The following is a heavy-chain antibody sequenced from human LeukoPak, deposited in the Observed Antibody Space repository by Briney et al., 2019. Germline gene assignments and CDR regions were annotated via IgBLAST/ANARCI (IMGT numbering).Heavy chain of an antibody. V-gene: IGHV3-21*01. Sequence: GGSLRLSCAASGFTFSSYSMNWVRQAPGKGLEWVSSISSSSSYIYYADSVKGRFTISRDNAKNSLYLQMNSLRAEDTAVYYCASPKRLYGDYIFDYWGQGTLVTVSS. CDR2: ISSSSSYI. CDR1: GFTFSSYS. J-gene: IGHJ4*02. D-gene: IGHD4-17*01. CDR3: ASPKRLYGDYIFDY.